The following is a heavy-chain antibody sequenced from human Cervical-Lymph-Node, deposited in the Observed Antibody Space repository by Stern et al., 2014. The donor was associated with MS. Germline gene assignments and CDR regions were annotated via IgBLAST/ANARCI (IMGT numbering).Heavy chain of an antibody. CDR3: VIDRDDFRRGYSAPTKGYGLDV. V-gene: IGHV1-24*01. Sequence: VQLEESGAEVKKPGASVELSCKVSGYTLTELSMHWVRQAPGKGLEWMGGFNPEDGETIYAQKFQGRVTMTEDTSTDTAYMELSSLRSEDTAVYYCVIDRDDFRRGYSAPTKGYGLDVWGQGTTVTVTS. CDR2: FNPEDGET. D-gene: IGHD3-3*01. J-gene: IGHJ6*02. CDR1: GYTLTELS.